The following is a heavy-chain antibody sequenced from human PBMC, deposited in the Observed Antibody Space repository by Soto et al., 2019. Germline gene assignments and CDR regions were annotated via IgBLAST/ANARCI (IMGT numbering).Heavy chain of an antibody. D-gene: IGHD2-15*01. CDR3: ARLVVVAPIANA. CDR1: GGSINFNSYY. Sequence: SETLSLTCSVSGGSINFNSYYWGWIRQPPWKGLEWVGGIFYTGTTHCSPSLKDLFTISVATSQNSFSLNLTTVTAADTSVYFCARLVVVAPIANAWGQGTLVTVSS. CDR2: IFYTGTT. V-gene: IGHV4-39*02. J-gene: IGHJ5*02.